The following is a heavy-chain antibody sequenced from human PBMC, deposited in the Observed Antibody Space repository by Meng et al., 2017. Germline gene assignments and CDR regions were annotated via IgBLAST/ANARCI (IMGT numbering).Heavy chain of an antibody. CDR3: ARRGSYYEGGAFDI. D-gene: IGHD1-26*01. J-gene: IGHJ3*02. CDR1: GYSISSSNW. CDR2: IYYSGII. Sequence: SETLSLTCAVSGYSISSSNWWGWIRQPPGKGLEWIGYIYYSGIIYYNPSLKSRVTMSVDTSKNQFSLKLSSVTAVDTAVYYCARRGSYYEGGAFDIWGQGTMVTVSS. V-gene: IGHV4-28*05.